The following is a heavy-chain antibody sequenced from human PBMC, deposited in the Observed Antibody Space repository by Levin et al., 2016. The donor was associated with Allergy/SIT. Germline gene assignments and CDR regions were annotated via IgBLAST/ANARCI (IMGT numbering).Heavy chain of an antibody. V-gene: IGHV3-11*05. Sequence: GGSLRLSCAASRITFGDYYMAWIRQTPGKGLEWLSYISNRGDYTIHADSVKGRFTISRNNAENSVFLQMNSLRAEDTAIYYCVTVARIPVPGTDPFYYFDHWGQGTLVTVSS. CDR2: ISNRGDYT. D-gene: IGHD6-19*01. CDR3: VTVARIPVPGTDPFYYFDH. CDR1: RITFGDYY. J-gene: IGHJ4*02.